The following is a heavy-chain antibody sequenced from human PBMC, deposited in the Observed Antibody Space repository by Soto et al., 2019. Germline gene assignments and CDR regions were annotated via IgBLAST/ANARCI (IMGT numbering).Heavy chain of an antibody. Sequence: PGGSLRLSCAASGFTFSTHNMNWVRQAPGKGLEWVSFISSSSKNIYYADPVKGRFTISRDNAKNSLYLQMNSLGDEDTAVYYCAVFEASGPLDAWGQGTTVTVSS. D-gene: IGHD3-3*01. CDR3: AVFEASGPLDA. V-gene: IGHV3-48*02. CDR1: GFTFSTHN. J-gene: IGHJ6*02. CDR2: ISSSSKNI.